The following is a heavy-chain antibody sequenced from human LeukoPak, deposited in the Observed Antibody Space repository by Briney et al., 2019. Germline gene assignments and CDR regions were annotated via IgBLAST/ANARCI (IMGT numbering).Heavy chain of an antibody. V-gene: IGHV3-23*01. J-gene: IGHJ4*02. CDR2: ISGSGGSP. D-gene: IGHD6-13*01. CDR1: GFTFSTYA. CDR3: AKPYTNSWLAYFDY. Sequence: LPGGSLRLSCAASGFTFSTYAMNWVRQAPGKGLEWVSSISGSGGSPYYADSVKGRFTISRDNSKNTLYLQMNSLRAGDTAVYYCAKPYTNSWLAYFDYWGQGTLVTVSS.